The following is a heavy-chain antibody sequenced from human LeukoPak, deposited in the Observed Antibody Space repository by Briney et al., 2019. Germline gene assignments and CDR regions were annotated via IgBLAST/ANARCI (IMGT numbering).Heavy chain of an antibody. J-gene: IGHJ5*02. CDR3: ARESYGYWFDP. Sequence: GGSLRLSCAASGFTFSSYNMNWVRQAPGKGLEWVSSISSCSSYIYYADSVKGRFTISRDNAKNSLYLQMNSLRAEDTAVYYCARESYGYWFDPWGQGTLVTVTS. CDR1: GFTFSSYN. V-gene: IGHV3-21*01. D-gene: IGHD5-18*01. CDR2: ISSCSSYI.